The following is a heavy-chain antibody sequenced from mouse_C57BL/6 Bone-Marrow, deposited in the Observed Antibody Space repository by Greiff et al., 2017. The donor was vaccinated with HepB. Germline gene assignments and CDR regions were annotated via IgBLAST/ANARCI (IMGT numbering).Heavy chain of an antibody. V-gene: IGHV1-15*01. CDR2: IDPETGGT. J-gene: IGHJ4*01. Sequence: QVQLQQSGAELVRPGASVTLSCKASGYTFTDYEMHWVKQTPVHGLEWIGAIDPETGGTAYNQKFKGKAILTADKSSSTAYMELRSLTSEDSAVYYCTRKFITTVVATDYAMDGWGQGTSVTVSS. CDR1: GYTFTDYE. CDR3: TRKFITTVVATDYAMDG. D-gene: IGHD1-1*01.